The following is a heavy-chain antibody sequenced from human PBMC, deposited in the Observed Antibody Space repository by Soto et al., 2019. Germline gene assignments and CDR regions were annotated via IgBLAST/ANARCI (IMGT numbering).Heavy chain of an antibody. V-gene: IGHV1-69*13. CDR2: IIPIFGTA. D-gene: IGHD4-17*01. Sequence: SVKVSCKASGGTFSSYAISWVRQAPGQGLEWMGGIIPIFGTANYAQKFQGRVTITADESTSTAYMELSSLRSEDTAVYYCARNRVMTTEEYYYYGMDVWGQGTTVTVSS. J-gene: IGHJ6*02. CDR1: GGTFSSYA. CDR3: ARNRVMTTEEYYYYGMDV.